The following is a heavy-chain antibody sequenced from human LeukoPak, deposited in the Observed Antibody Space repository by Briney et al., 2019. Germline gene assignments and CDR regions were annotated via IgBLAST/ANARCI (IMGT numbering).Heavy chain of an antibody. J-gene: IGHJ4*02. V-gene: IGHV3-21*01. CDR2: ISSSSSYI. CDR3: ARAQHSSGWTPPIDY. Sequence: GSLRLSCAASGFTFSSYSMNWVRQAPGKGLEWVSSISSSSSYIYYADSVKGRFTISRDNAKNSLYLQMNSLRAEDTAVYYCARAQHSSGWTPPIDYWGQGTLVTVSS. D-gene: IGHD6-19*01. CDR1: GFTFSSYS.